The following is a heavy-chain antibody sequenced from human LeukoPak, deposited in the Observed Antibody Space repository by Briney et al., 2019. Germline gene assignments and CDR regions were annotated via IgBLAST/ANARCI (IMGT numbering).Heavy chain of an antibody. CDR3: ATYRQVLLPFES. J-gene: IGHJ4*02. CDR1: GFTFSSHW. Sequence: PGGSLRLSCAASGFTFSSHWMSWVRQAPGKGLEWVSSIFPSGGEIHYADSVRGRFTISRDNSKSTLSLQMNSLRAEDTAIYYCATYRQVLLPFESWGQRTLVTVSS. CDR2: IFPSGGEI. D-gene: IGHD2-8*02. V-gene: IGHV3-23*01.